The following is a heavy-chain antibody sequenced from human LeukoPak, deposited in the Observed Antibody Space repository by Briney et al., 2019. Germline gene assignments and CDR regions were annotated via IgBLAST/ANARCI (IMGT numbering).Heavy chain of an antibody. D-gene: IGHD2-2*02. Sequence: GGSLRLSCAASGFIFDDCAMHWVRQAPGKGLEWVSGISWNSGSIDYADSVKGRFTISRDNAKNSLYLQMNSLRAEDMAVYYCAKGDQGYCSSTSCYMDNWGQGTLVTVSS. J-gene: IGHJ4*02. CDR2: ISWNSGSI. V-gene: IGHV3-9*03. CDR1: GFIFDDCA. CDR3: AKGDQGYCSSTSCYMDN.